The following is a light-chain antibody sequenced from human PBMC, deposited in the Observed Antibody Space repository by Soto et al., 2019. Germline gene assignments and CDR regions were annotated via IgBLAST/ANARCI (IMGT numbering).Light chain of an antibody. CDR3: QQYHDWPLT. CDR1: QSLSSH. V-gene: IGKV3-15*01. Sequence: EIVMTQSPATLSVSPGERVTLSCRASQSLSSHLAWYKQKPGQAPGLLIYGVSTRATGVPTRFSGSASETVFTFTISSLLSEDFAVYYCQQYHDWPLTFGGGTKVDIK. J-gene: IGKJ4*01. CDR2: GVS.